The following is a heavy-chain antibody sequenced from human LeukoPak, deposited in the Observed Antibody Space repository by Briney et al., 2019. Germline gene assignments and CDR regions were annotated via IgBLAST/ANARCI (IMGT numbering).Heavy chain of an antibody. CDR1: GYTFTGYY. Sequence: ASVKASCKASGYTFTGYYMHWVRQAPGQGLEWMGWINPNTGGTKYAQKFQGRVTMTRDTSISTAYMELSRLRSDDTAVYYCARVNVLTGYYADWGQGTLVTVSS. J-gene: IGHJ4*02. CDR2: INPNTGGT. D-gene: IGHD3-9*01. V-gene: IGHV1-2*02. CDR3: ARVNVLTGYYAD.